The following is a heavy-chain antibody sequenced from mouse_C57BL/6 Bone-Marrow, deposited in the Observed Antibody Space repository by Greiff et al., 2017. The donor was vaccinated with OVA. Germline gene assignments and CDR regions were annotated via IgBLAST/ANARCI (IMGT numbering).Heavy chain of an antibody. CDR2: IRLKSDNYAT. D-gene: IGHD1-1*01. J-gene: IGHJ2*01. CDR3: TSTVDFDY. Sequence: EVQGVESGGGLVQPGGSMKLSCVASGFTFSNYWMNWVRQSPEKGLEWVAQIRLKSDNYATHYAESVKGRFTISRDDSKSSVYLQMNNLRAEDTGIYYCTSTVDFDYWGQGTTLTVSS. V-gene: IGHV6-3*01. CDR1: GFTFSNYW.